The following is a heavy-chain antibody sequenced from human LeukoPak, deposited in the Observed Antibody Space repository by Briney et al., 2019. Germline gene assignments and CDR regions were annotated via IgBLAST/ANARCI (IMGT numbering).Heavy chain of an antibody. CDR1: GFTFSSYG. D-gene: IGHD3-3*01. CDR2: ISYDGSNK. J-gene: IGHJ4*02. V-gene: IGHV3-30*18. Sequence: GGSLRLSCAASGFTFSSYGMHWVRQAPGKGLEWVAVISYDGSNKYYADSVKGRFTISRDNSKNTLYLQMNSLRAEDTAVYYCAKSGVLRSLEWLPDGYFDYWGQGTLVTVSS. CDR3: AKSGVLRSLEWLPDGYFDY.